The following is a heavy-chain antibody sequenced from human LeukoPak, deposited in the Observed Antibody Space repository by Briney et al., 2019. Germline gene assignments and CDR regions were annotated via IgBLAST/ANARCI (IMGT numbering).Heavy chain of an antibody. Sequence: SETLSLTCTVSGGSISSYHWSWIRQPAGKGLEGIGRIYTSGSTNYNPSLKSRVTMSVDTSKNQFSLKLSSVTAADTAVYYCARDLGSIAAAGTRWFDPWGQGTLVTVSS. V-gene: IGHV4-4*07. CDR3: ARDLGSIAAAGTRWFDP. D-gene: IGHD6-13*01. CDR2: IYTSGST. CDR1: GGSISSYH. J-gene: IGHJ5*02.